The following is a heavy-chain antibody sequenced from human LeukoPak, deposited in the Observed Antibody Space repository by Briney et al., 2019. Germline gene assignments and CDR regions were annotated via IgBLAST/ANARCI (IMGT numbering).Heavy chain of an antibody. CDR1: GFTFSNAW. CDR2: IKSKTDGGTT. J-gene: IGHJ4*02. D-gene: IGHD3-3*01. V-gene: IGHV3-15*07. Sequence: PGGSLRLSCAASGFTFSNAWMNWVRQAPGKGLEWVGRIKSKTDGGTTDYAAPVKGRFTISRDDSKNTLYLQMNSLKIEDTAVYYCTTGCTQYYDFWSGYYADDYWGQGTLVTVSS. CDR3: TTGCTQYYDFWSGYYADDY.